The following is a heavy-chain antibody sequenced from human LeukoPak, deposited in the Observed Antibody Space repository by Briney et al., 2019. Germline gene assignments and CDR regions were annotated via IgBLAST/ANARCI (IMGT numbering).Heavy chain of an antibody. CDR1: GFTFGDYA. V-gene: IGHV3-49*04. CDR2: IRSKAYGGTT. Sequence: PGRSLRLSYTASGFTFGDYAMSWVRQAPGKGLEWVGFIRSKAYGGTTEYAASVKGRFTISRDDSKSIAYLQMNSLKTEDTAVYYCTRDYGSGSPPGNWGQGTLVTVSS. D-gene: IGHD3-10*01. J-gene: IGHJ4*02. CDR3: TRDYGSGSPPGN.